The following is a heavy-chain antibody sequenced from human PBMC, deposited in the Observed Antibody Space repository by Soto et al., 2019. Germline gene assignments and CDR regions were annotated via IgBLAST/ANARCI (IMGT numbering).Heavy chain of an antibody. V-gene: IGHV1-69*02. Sequence: GASVKVSCKASGGTFGSYTISWVRQAPGQGLEWMGRIIPILGIANYAQKFQGRVTITADKSTSTAYMELSSLRSEDTAVYYCATRRGDGYNDYWGQGTLVTVSS. CDR1: GGTFGSYT. CDR3: ATRRGDGYNDY. CDR2: IIPILGIA. J-gene: IGHJ4*02. D-gene: IGHD3-10*01.